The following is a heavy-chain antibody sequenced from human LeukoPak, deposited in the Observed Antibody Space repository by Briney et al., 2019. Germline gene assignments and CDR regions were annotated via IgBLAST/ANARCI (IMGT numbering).Heavy chain of an antibody. D-gene: IGHD4-23*01. CDR2: ISYDGSNK. CDR1: GFTFSSYG. Sequence: PGRSLRLSCAASGFTFSSYGMHWVRQAPGKGPEWVAVISYDGSNKYYADSVKGRFTISRDNSKNTLYLQMNSLRAEDTAVYYCAKERLYPGGNSAYYFDYWGQGTLVTVSS. CDR3: AKERLYPGGNSAYYFDY. J-gene: IGHJ4*02. V-gene: IGHV3-30*18.